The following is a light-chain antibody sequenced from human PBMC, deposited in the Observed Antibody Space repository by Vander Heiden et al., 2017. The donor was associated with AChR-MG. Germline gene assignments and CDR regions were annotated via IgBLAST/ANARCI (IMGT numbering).Light chain of an antibody. Sequence: SYERTQPPSVSASPGQTASISCSENGLGDEYSYWYQQKPGPSPVLVIYQDSKRPSGIPERFSGSNSGNTAALTISGTQAMDEADCYCQAWDSSTVVFGGGTKLTVL. CDR1: GLGDEY. CDR2: QDS. V-gene: IGLV3-1*01. J-gene: IGLJ2*01. CDR3: QAWDSSTVV.